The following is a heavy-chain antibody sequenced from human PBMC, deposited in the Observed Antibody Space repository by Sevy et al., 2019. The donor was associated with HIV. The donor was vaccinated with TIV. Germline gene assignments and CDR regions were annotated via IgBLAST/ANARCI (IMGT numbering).Heavy chain of an antibody. J-gene: IGHJ5*02. Sequence: ASVKVSCKASGGTFSSYAISWVRQAPGQGLEWMGGIIPIFGTANYAQKFQGRVTITADESTSTAYMEPSSLRSEDTAVYYCARDPVGYSSLRVDPWGQGTLVTVSS. D-gene: IGHD6-19*01. CDR3: ARDPVGYSSLRVDP. CDR2: IIPIFGTA. CDR1: GGTFSSYA. V-gene: IGHV1-69*13.